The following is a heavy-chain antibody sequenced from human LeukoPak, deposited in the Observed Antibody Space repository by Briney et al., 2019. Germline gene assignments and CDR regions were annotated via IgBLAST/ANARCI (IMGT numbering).Heavy chain of an antibody. CDR3: AKDPGPEDY. Sequence: PGRSLRLSCAASGFTFSSYGMHWVRQAPGKGLEWVAVISYDGSNKYYADSVEGRFTISRDNSKNTLYLQMNSLRAEDTAVYYCAKDPGPEDYWGQGTLVTVSS. CDR1: GFTFSSYG. V-gene: IGHV3-30*18. CDR2: ISYDGSNK. D-gene: IGHD1-14*01. J-gene: IGHJ4*02.